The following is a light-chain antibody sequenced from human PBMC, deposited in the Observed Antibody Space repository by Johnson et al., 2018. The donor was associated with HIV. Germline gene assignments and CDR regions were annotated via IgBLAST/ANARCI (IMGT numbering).Light chain of an antibody. V-gene: IGLV1-51*01. CDR3: GTWDSSLSAYV. Sequence: QSVLTQPPSVSAAPGQKVTISCSGSSSNIGNNYVSWYKQLPGPAPKLLIYDNNKRPSGIPDRFSGSKSGTSATLGITGLQTGDEADYYCGTWDSSLSAYVFRTGTKVTVL. CDR2: DNN. CDR1: SSNIGNNY. J-gene: IGLJ1*01.